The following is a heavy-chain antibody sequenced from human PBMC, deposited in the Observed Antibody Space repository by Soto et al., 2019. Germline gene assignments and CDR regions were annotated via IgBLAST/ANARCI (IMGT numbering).Heavy chain of an antibody. J-gene: IGHJ5*02. CDR2: IYSSGST. CDR1: GGDISNYY. V-gene: IGHV4-4*07. D-gene: IGHD3-3*01. CDR3: ARGQRFSDWFDP. Sequence: PSETLCLTYTVAGGDISNYYWTWIRQPAGKGLEWIGRIYSSGSTKYNPSLQSRVTMSLDTSNNQFSLRLTSVTAADTAVYYCARGQRFSDWFDPWGQGTLVTVSS.